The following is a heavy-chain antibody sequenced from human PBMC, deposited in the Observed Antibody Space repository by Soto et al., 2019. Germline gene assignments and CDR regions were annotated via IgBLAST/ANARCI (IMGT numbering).Heavy chain of an antibody. CDR3: TTSFPRYCSSTSCYKGFDY. CDR1: GFTFSNAW. V-gene: IGHV3-15*01. J-gene: IGHJ4*02. Sequence: GGSLRLSCAASGFTFSNAWMSWVRQAPGKGLEWVGRIKSKTDGGTTDYAAPVKGRFTISRDDSKNTLYLQMNSLKTEDTAVYYCTTSFPRYCSSTSCYKGFDYWGQGTLVTVSS. CDR2: IKSKTDGGTT. D-gene: IGHD2-2*02.